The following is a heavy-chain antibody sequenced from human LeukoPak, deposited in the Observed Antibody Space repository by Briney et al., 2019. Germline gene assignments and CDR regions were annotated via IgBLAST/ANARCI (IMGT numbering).Heavy chain of an antibody. CDR1: QFTFNGSR. J-gene: IGHJ4*02. CDR3: AIWTSGNY. Sequence: GGSLRLSCADSQFTFNGSRMNWVRQAPGKGLERVANMDPTGSQKRYVDSVRGRFTISKDNPGASLYLDMHSLRAEDTAIYYCAIWTSGNYWGQGTLVTVSS. CDR2: MDPTGSQK. V-gene: IGHV3-7*01. D-gene: IGHD1-1*01.